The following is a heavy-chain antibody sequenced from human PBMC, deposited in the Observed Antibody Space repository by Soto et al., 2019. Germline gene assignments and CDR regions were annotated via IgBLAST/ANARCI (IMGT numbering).Heavy chain of an antibody. V-gene: IGHV3-23*01. D-gene: IGHD2-15*01. CDR1: GFTFSSYA. Sequence: XESVRLSCAASGFTFSSYAMSWVRQAPGKGLEWVSAISGSGGSAYYADSVKGRFTISRDNSKNTLYLQMNSLRAEDTAVYYCAKWGRHPGPFDYWGQGTLVTVSS. CDR2: ISGSGGSA. CDR3: AKWGRHPGPFDY. J-gene: IGHJ4*02.